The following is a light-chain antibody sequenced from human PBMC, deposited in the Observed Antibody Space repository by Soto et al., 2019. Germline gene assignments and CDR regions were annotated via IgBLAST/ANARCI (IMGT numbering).Light chain of an antibody. CDR3: SSYTSSSTLSI. J-gene: IGLJ1*01. CDR1: SSDDGGYNY. CDR2: EIS. Sequence: QSALTQPAAVSGSPGQSITIPCTGTSSDDGGYNYVSCYQQHPGKASKLMIYEISNRPSGDSILFSGAKSGNTASLTISGLQAENEADYYCSSYTSSSTLSIFGTGTKVTVL. V-gene: IGLV2-14*01.